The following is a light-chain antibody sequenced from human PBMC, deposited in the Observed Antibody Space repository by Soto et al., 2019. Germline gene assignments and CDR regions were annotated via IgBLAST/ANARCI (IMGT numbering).Light chain of an antibody. CDR2: GAC. Sequence: EIVMTQSPATLSVSPGERATLSCRASQSVSSNLAWYQQKPGQAPRLLIYGACTRGTGIPARFSGSGSGTEFTLTFISLQSEDFAVYYCQQYNNWPPTFGQGTRLEIK. CDR1: QSVSSN. V-gene: IGKV3-15*01. CDR3: QQYNNWPPT. J-gene: IGKJ5*01.